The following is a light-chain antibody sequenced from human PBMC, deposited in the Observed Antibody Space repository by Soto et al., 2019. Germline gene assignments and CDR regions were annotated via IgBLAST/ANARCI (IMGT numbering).Light chain of an antibody. CDR3: QQRSNWPPTWT. J-gene: IGKJ1*01. Sequence: ETVLTQSPATLSLSPGERATLSCRASQSVSSYLAWYQQKPGQAPRLLIYDASNRATGIPARFSGSGSGTDFTLTISSLEPADFAVYYCQQRSNWPPTWTFGQGTKVDIK. CDR1: QSVSSY. V-gene: IGKV3-11*01. CDR2: DAS.